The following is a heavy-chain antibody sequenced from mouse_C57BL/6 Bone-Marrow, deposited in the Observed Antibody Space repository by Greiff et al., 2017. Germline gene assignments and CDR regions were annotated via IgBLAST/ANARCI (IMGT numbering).Heavy chain of an antibody. D-gene: IGHD1-1*02. Sequence: QVQLQQSGAELMKPGASVKLSCKATGYTFTGYWIEWVKQRPGPGLEWIGEFYPRSGNPYYNEKFKGKATLTADKSSSTAYMERRSLTSEDSAVYFCARGGGRDMDDWGQGTSVTVSS. CDR1: GYTFTGYW. CDR3: ARGGGRDMDD. J-gene: IGHJ4*01. V-gene: IGHV1-9*01. CDR2: FYPRSGNP.